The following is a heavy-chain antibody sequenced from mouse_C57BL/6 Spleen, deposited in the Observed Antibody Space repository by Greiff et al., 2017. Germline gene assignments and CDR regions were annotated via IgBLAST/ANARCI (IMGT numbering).Heavy chain of an antibody. CDR3: ARTTVVAGHFDV. Sequence: EVQLQQSGAELVKPGASVQLSCTASGFTIKAYYLHWVQQRTEQGLEWIGRIDPEDGETKYAPKFQGKATITADTSSNTAYLQLSSLTSEDTAVYYCARTTVVAGHFDVWGTGTTVTVSS. D-gene: IGHD1-1*01. CDR1: GFTIKAYY. CDR2: IDPEDGET. J-gene: IGHJ1*03. V-gene: IGHV14-2*01.